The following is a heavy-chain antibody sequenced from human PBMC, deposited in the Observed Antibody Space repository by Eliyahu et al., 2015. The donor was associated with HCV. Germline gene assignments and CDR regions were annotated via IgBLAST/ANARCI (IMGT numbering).Heavy chain of an antibody. CDR1: GGSFXGYY. CDR3: ARWGMVRGVIRYYYGMDV. CDR2: INHSGST. V-gene: IGHV4-34*01. D-gene: IGHD3-10*01. Sequence: QVQLQQWGAGLLKPSETLSLTCAVYGGSFXGYYWSWIRQPPGKGLEWIGEINHSGSTKYNPSLKSRVTISVDTSKNQFSLKLNSVTAADTAVYYCARWGMVRGVIRYYYGMDVWGQGTTVTVSS. J-gene: IGHJ6*02.